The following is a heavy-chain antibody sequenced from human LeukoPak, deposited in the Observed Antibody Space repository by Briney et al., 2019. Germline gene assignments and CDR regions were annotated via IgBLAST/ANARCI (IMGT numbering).Heavy chain of an antibody. V-gene: IGHV4-39*01. CDR1: GGSISSSSYY. J-gene: IGHJ5*02. CDR2: IYYSGST. CDR3: ARQYYDLWSGYWRANWFDP. D-gene: IGHD3-3*01. Sequence: SETLSLTCTVSGGSISSSSYYWGWIRQPPGKGLEWIGSIYYSGSTYYNPSLKSRVTISVDTSKNQFSLKLSSVTAADTAVYYCARQYYDLWSGYWRANWFDPWGQGTLVTVSS.